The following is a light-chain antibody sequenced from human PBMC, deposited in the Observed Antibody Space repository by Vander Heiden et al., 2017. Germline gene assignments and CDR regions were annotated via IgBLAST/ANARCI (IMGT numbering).Light chain of an antibody. CDR3: QSYDSSLSAYV. J-gene: IGLJ1*01. CDR1: SSNIGAGYD. Sequence: QSVLTQPPSVSGAPGRRVTISCTGSSSNIGAGYDVHWYQQFPGTAPKLLIYDNNNRPSWVPDRFSGSKSAASASLAITGLQAQDEADYYCQSYDSSLSAYVFGTGTKVTVL. CDR2: DNN. V-gene: IGLV1-40*03.